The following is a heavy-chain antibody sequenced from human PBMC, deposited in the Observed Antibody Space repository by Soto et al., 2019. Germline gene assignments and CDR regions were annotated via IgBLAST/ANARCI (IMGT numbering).Heavy chain of an antibody. Sequence: QVQLVESGGGVVQPGRSLRLSCAASGFTFSTYGMHWVRQAPGKGLEWVAVISSDGSNKYYADSVKGRFTISRDNSKNTLYMQMSSLRAEDTAVYYCAKGFSYRVIDYWGQGTLVTVSS. V-gene: IGHV3-30*18. J-gene: IGHJ4*02. CDR2: ISSDGSNK. CDR1: GFTFSTYG. D-gene: IGHD2-2*01. CDR3: AKGFSYRVIDY.